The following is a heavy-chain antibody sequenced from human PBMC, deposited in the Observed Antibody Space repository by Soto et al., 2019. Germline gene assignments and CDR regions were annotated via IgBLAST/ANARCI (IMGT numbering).Heavy chain of an antibody. V-gene: IGHV1-18*01. CDR3: AREAVSGRTGFDY. CDR2: VNAYNGNT. Sequence: VASVKVSCKASGYTFTSYDINWVRQAPGQGLEWMGWVNAYNGNTNYAQKFQGRVTMTTDTSTSTAYMELRSLRSDDTAVYYCAREAVSGRTGFDYWGQGTLVTVSS. CDR1: GYTFTSYD. D-gene: IGHD6-19*01. J-gene: IGHJ4*02.